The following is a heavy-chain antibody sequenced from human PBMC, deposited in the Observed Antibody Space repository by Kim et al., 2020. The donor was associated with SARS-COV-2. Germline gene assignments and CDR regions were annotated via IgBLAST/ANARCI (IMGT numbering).Heavy chain of an antibody. CDR3: AVYYDILTGWAQGNRWFDP. D-gene: IGHD3-9*01. V-gene: IGHV1-69*13. J-gene: IGHJ5*02. Sequence: SVKVSCKASGGTFSSYAISWVRQAPGQGLEWMGGIIPIFGTANYAQKFQGRVTITADESTSTAYMELSSLRSEDTAVYYCAVYYDILTGWAQGNRWFDPWGQGTLVTVSS. CDR2: IIPIFGTA. CDR1: GGTFSSYA.